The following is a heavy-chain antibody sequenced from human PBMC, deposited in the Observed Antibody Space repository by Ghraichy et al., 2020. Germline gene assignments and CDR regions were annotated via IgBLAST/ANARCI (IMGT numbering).Heavy chain of an antibody. V-gene: IGHV3-7*03. CDR3: VRGGGFLSDY. CDR2: IKSDGSDK. D-gene: IGHD3-16*01. J-gene: IGHJ4*02. CDR1: GFTFSSYW. Sequence: GGSLRRSCTVSGFTFSSYWMSWVRQAPGKGLEWVAMIKSDGSDKYYVDSMEGRFTISRDNAKNSLYLQMNSLRDEDTAVYYCVRGGGFLSDYWGQGTLVTVSS.